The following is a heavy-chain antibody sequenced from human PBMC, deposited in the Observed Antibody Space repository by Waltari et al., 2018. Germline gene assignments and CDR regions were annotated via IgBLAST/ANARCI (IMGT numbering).Heavy chain of an antibody. CDR3: TKDLTHTNYEGFAN. V-gene: IGHV3-9*01. Sequence: EVQLVESGGALVQPGRSLRLSCATSGFTYDDFAMHWVRQVPGKGLEWVAGITWNSGKVDYACSVKCRFTISRDNAKNLLFLQMNSLRPEDTALYYCTKDLTHTNYEGFANWGLGTLVTVSS. D-gene: IGHD3-16*01. CDR2: ITWNSGKV. J-gene: IGHJ4*02. CDR1: GFTYDDFA.